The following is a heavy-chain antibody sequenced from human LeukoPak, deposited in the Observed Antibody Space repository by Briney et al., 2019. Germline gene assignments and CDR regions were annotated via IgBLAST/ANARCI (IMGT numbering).Heavy chain of an antibody. CDR2: IYHSGST. CDR1: DGSISSSNW. CDR3: ARTSSSSSWSWFDP. J-gene: IGHJ5*02. Sequence: PSETLSLTCAVSDGSISSSNWWSWVRQPPGKGLEGIGEIYHSGSTNYNPSLKSRVTISVDKSKNQFSLKLSSVTAADTAVYYCARTSSSSSWSWFDPWGQGTLVTVSS. D-gene: IGHD6-13*01. V-gene: IGHV4-4*02.